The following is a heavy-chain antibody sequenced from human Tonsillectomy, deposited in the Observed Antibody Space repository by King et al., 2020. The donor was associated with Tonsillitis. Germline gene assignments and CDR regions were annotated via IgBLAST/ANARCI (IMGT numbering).Heavy chain of an antibody. CDR3: AKDLVVEWAAFDL. CDR1: GFTFSNYA. J-gene: IGHJ3*01. Sequence: VQLVESGGGLVQPGGSLRLSCAASGFTFSNYAMSWVRQAPGKGLEWVSVIYRGGSSANYADSVKGRFTISRDNSKNTLYLQMSSLRADDTAVYYCAKDLVVEWAAFDLWGQGTMVTVSS. V-gene: IGHV3-23*03. CDR2: IYRGGSSA. D-gene: IGHD2-15*01.